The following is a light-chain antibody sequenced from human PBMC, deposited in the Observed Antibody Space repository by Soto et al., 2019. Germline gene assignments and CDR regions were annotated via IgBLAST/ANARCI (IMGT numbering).Light chain of an antibody. CDR1: SSDVGGYNY. V-gene: IGLV2-8*01. CDR2: EVS. CDR3: RYCAGSNPKV. J-gene: IGLJ1*01. Sequence: QSVLTQPPSASGSPGQSVTISCTGTSSDVGGYNYVSWYQQHPGKAPKLMIYEVSKRPSGVPDRFSGSKSGNTASLTVSGLQAEDEADYYCRYCAGSNPKVFGTGTKVPGL.